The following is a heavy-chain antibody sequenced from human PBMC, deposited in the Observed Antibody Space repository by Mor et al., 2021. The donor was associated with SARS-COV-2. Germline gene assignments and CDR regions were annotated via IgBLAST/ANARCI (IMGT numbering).Heavy chain of an antibody. D-gene: IGHD3-22*01. CDR3: AREKYYYDSTGYYTSIYFDL. J-gene: IGHJ2*01. CDR2: ISSSSGTI. Sequence: EWVSYISSSSGTIFSADSVKGRFTISRDNAKNSLFLQMNSLRDEDTAVYYCAREKYYYDSTGYYTSIYFDLWGRGTLVTVSS. V-gene: IGHV3-48*02.